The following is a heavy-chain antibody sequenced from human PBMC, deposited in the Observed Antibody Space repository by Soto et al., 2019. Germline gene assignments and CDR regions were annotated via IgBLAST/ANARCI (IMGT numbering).Heavy chain of an antibody. CDR3: ARASILYCSSTSCPLDYYYGMDV. J-gene: IGHJ6*02. Sequence: SETLSLTCSVSGGSITSYYCSWSRQPPGKGLEWIGYIYYSGSTYYNPSLKSRVTISVETSKNQFSLKLSSVTAADTAVYYCARASILYCSSTSCPLDYYYGMDVWGQGTTVTVSS. V-gene: IGHV4-59*08. D-gene: IGHD2-2*01. CDR1: GGSITSYY. CDR2: IYYSGST.